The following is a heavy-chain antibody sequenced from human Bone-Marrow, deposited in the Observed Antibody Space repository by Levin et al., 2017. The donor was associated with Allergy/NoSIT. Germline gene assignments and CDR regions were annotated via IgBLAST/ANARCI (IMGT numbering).Heavy chain of an antibody. CDR1: GFTFSSFG. V-gene: IGHV3-30*03. CDR3: ATSTLVTLDS. D-gene: IGHD2-21*02. CDR2: LAYDGTNP. Sequence: GGSLRLSCAASGFTFSSFGMHWVRQAPGKGLEWLGLLAYDGTNPYYADSAKGRFTMSRDNSKNMLYLQMNSLRAEDTAVYYCATSTLVTLDSWGRGTLVTVSS. J-gene: IGHJ4*02.